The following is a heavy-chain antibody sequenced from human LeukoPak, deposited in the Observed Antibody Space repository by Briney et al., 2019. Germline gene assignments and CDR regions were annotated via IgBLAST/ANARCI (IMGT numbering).Heavy chain of an antibody. CDR2: ISRSSSPI. Sequence: PGGSLRLSCAASGFSFSDYSMNWVRQAPGKGLEWVSYISRSSSPIYYADSVKGRFTISRDNAKNSLYQQMNSLRAEDTAVYYCARSFNYVGWFDPWGQGTLVTVSS. D-gene: IGHD4-11*01. V-gene: IGHV3-48*01. J-gene: IGHJ5*02. CDR1: GFSFSDYS. CDR3: ARSFNYVGWFDP.